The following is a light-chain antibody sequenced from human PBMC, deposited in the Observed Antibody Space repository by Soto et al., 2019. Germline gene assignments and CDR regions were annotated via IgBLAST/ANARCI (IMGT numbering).Light chain of an antibody. J-gene: IGLJ2*01. CDR1: ALPKQY. CDR3: QSADSSMGV. V-gene: IGLV3-25*03. Sequence: SYELTQPPSVSVSPGQTARITCSGDALPKQYAYWYQQKPGQAPVLVIYKDSERPSGIPERFSGSSSGTTVTLTISGVQAEDEADYYCQSADSSMGVFGGGTKVTVL. CDR2: KDS.